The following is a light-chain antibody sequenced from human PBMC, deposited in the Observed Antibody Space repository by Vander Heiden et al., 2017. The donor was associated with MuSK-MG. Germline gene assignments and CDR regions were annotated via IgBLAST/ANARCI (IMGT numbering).Light chain of an antibody. CDR2: AAS. CDR3: QQYYSYPRLT. CDR1: QGISSY. V-gene: IGKV1-8*01. Sequence: AIRMTQSPSSFSASTGDRVTITCRASQGISSYLAWYQQKPGKAPKLLIYAASTLQSGVPSRFSGSGSGTDSTLTISCLQSEDFATYYCQQYYSYPRLTFGGGTKVEIK. J-gene: IGKJ4*01.